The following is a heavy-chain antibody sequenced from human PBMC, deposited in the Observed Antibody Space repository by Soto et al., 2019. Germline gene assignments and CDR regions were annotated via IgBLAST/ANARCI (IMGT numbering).Heavy chain of an antibody. CDR3: GRDGGYQRFDF. J-gene: IGHJ4*02. CDR1: GYTFTSYY. Sequence: QVQLVQSGAEVKKPGASVKVSCKASGYTFTSYYIHWVRQAPGQGLEWMGIINPSGGDITYAQKFQGRVTMTRDTSTSTVYVELSSLRSEDTAVYYCGRDGGYQRFDFWGQGALVTVSS. V-gene: IGHV1-46*03. CDR2: INPSGGDI. D-gene: IGHD2-2*01.